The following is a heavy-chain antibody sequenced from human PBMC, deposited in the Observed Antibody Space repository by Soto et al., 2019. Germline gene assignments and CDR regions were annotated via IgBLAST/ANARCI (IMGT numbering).Heavy chain of an antibody. CDR2: MYHSGIT. Sequence: SSETLSLTCAVSGYSIRSGYFWGWIRQPPGKGLEWIGSMYHSGITYYNLSLKSRVTISVDTSKNQLSLRLSSATAADTAVYYCARSMYSTSAQLYYGMDVWGQGTTVTVSS. V-gene: IGHV4-38-2*01. CDR1: GYSIRSGYF. CDR3: ARSMYSTSAQLYYGMDV. J-gene: IGHJ6*02. D-gene: IGHD6-6*01.